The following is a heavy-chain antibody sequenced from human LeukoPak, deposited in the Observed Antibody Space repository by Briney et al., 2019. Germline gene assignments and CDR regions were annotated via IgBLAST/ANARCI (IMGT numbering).Heavy chain of an antibody. CDR2: IHPHGIF. CDR1: GGSCDDYY. D-gene: IGHD5-24*01. CDR3: ARGRDRSKAGDL. J-gene: IGHJ5*02. Sequence: PSETLSLTRDVYGGSCDDYYCSWIRQPPGKGLEWIGEIHPHGIFYYNSSLMSRVTISIDTSKSRFSLRLTSVTAADTAFYYCARGRDRSKAGDLWGQGSLVTVSS. V-gene: IGHV4-34*01.